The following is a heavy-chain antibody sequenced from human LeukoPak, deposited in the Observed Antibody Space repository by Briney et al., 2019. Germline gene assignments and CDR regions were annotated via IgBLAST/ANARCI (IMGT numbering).Heavy chain of an antibody. V-gene: IGHV3-9*01. CDR2: ITWNSGST. D-gene: IGHD7-27*01. J-gene: IGHJ3*02. Sequence: PGRSLRLSCAASGFTFNDHTMHWVRQAPGKGLEWVSGITWNSGSTDYADSVDGRFTISRDNAKNSLYLQMNSLRPEDTAFYYCAKGNWGSAFDIWGQGTLVTVSS. CDR1: GFTFNDHT. CDR3: AKGNWGSAFDI.